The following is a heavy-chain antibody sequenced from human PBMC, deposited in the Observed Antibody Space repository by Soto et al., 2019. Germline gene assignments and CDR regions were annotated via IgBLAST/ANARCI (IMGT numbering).Heavy chain of an antibody. V-gene: IGHV3-23*01. CDR3: AKDPLGYCSSTSCHRPN. D-gene: IGHD2-2*01. CDR1: GFTFSSYA. Sequence: PGGSLRLSCAASGFTFSSYAMSWVRQAPGKGLEWVSAISGSGGSTYYADSVEGRFTISRDNSKNTLYLQMNSLRAEDTAVYYCAKDPLGYCSSTSCHRPNWGQGTLVTVSS. J-gene: IGHJ4*02. CDR2: ISGSGGST.